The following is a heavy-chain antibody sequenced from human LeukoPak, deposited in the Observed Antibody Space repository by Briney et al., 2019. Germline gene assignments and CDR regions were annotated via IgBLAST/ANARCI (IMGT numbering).Heavy chain of an antibody. CDR3: ARVGTWELQRVFDY. CDR1: GFTFSDYW. J-gene: IGHJ4*02. D-gene: IGHD1-26*01. Sequence: GGSLRLSCAPSGFTFSDYWMNWVRKVPRKGLEWVANINRGGNEVHYVDSVKGRSTISRDNAKNSLYLQLDSLRVEDTAVYYCARVGTWELQRVFDYWGQGTLVTVSS. CDR2: INRGGNEV. V-gene: IGHV3-7*01.